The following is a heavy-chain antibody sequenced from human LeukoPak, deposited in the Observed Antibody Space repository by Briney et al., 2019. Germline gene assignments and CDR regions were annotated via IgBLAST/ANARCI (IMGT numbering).Heavy chain of an antibody. CDR2: INAGNGNT. D-gene: IGHD6-13*01. CDR3: AGVVGDSSSRPPFDY. CDR1: GYTFTSYA. Sequence: ASVKVSCKASGYTFTSYAMHWVRQAPGQRLEWMGWINAGNGNTKYSQKFQGRVTITRDTSASTAYMELSSLRSEDTAVYYCAGVVGDSSSRPPFDYWGQGTLVTVSS. J-gene: IGHJ4*02. V-gene: IGHV1-3*01.